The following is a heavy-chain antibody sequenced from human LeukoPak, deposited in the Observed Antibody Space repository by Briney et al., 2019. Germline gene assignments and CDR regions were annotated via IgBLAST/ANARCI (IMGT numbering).Heavy chain of an antibody. D-gene: IGHD1-7*01. Sequence: SETLSLTCTVSGGSISSYYWSWVRQPPGKGLEWIGYMYNSATTNYNPSLQSRVTISVDTSKNQFSLKLSSVTAADTAVYYCARRSLGTTHFDYWGQGTLVTVSS. V-gene: IGHV4-59*08. CDR1: GGSISSYY. CDR2: MYNSATT. CDR3: ARRSLGTTHFDY. J-gene: IGHJ4*02.